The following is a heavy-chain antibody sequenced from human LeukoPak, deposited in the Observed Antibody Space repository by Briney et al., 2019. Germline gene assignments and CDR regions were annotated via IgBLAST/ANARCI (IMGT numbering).Heavy chain of an antibody. CDR1: GYTLTELS. J-gene: IGHJ4*02. CDR3: ATSPLYFVVVPAAMGFDY. D-gene: IGHD2-2*01. Sequence: ASVKVSCKVSGYTLTELSMHWVRQAPGKGLEWMGGFDPEDGETIYAQKFQGRVTMTEDTSTDTAYMELSSLRSEDTAVYYCATSPLYFVVVPAAMGFDYWGQGTLVTVSS. V-gene: IGHV1-24*01. CDR2: FDPEDGET.